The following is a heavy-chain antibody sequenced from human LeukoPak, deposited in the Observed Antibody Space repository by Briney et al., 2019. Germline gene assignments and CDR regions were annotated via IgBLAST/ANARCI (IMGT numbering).Heavy chain of an antibody. V-gene: IGHV1-69*04. Sequence: ASMKVSCKASGGTFSSYAISWVRQAPGQGLEWMGRIIPILGIANYAQKFQGRVTITADKSTSTAYMELSSLRSEDTAVYYCARDLEVTAILVGNWFDPWGQGTLVTVSS. D-gene: IGHD2-21*02. CDR1: GGTFSSYA. J-gene: IGHJ5*02. CDR3: ARDLEVTAILVGNWFDP. CDR2: IIPILGIA.